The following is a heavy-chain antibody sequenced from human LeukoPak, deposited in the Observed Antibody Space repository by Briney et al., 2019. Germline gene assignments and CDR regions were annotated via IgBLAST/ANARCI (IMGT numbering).Heavy chain of an antibody. V-gene: IGHV4-59*10. Sequence: ETLSLTCAVYGGSFSGYYWSWIRQPAGKGLEWIGRIYTSGSTNYNPSLKSRVTMSVDTSKNQFSLKLSSVTAADTAVYYCARVATNDYGDPGDFDYWGQGTLVTVSS. D-gene: IGHD4-17*01. CDR3: ARVATNDYGDPGDFDY. J-gene: IGHJ4*02. CDR1: GGSFSGYY. CDR2: IYTSGST.